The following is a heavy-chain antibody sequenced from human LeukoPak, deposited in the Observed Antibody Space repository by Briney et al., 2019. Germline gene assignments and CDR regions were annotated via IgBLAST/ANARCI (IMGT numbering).Heavy chain of an antibody. Sequence: GGSLRLSCAASGFTFSNFGMHWIRQAPGKGLEWVAVISYDGSNKYWGDSVKGRFTISRDNAKNSLYLQMNSLRAEDTAVYYCARAGFTFSDYFGSFFDYWGQGTLVTVSS. D-gene: IGHD3-10*01. J-gene: IGHJ4*02. CDR3: ARAGFTFSDYFGSFFDY. CDR2: ISYDGSNK. CDR1: GFTFSNFG. V-gene: IGHV3-30*03.